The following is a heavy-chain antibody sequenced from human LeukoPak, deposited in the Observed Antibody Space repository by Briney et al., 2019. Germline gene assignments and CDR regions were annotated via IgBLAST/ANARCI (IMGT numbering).Heavy chain of an antibody. V-gene: IGHV1-69*04. CDR3: ARDQWLRGVDWFDP. Sequence: SVKVSCKASGGTFSSYAISWVRQAPGQGLEWMGRIIPILGIANYAQKFQGRVTITADKSTSTAYMELSSLRSEDTAVYYCARDQWLRGVDWFDPWGQGTLVTVSS. CDR2: IIPILGIA. J-gene: IGHJ5*02. CDR1: GGTFSSYA. D-gene: IGHD5-12*01.